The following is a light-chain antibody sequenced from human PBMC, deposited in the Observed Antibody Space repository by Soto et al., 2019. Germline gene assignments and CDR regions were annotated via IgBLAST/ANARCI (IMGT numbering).Light chain of an antibody. Sequence: DIQMTQSPSSLSASVGDTVTITCRASQSISTYLSWYQQKPGKAPKLLIYFASTLQSGVPSRFSGSGSGTDFTLTISSLQPEDFATYYCQQSYSTLFTFGPGTKVDIK. J-gene: IGKJ3*01. CDR2: FAS. V-gene: IGKV1-39*01. CDR1: QSISTY. CDR3: QQSYSTLFT.